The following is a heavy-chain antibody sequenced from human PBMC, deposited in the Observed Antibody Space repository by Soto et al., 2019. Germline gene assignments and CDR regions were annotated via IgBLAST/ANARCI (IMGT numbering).Heavy chain of an antibody. D-gene: IGHD3-10*01. V-gene: IGHV4-39*01. CDR3: ARRTTMVRGVADSDSFDP. CDR1: GGSISCSSYY. J-gene: IGHJ5*02. CDR2: IYYSGST. Sequence: QLQLQESGPGLVKPSETLSLTCTVSGGSISCSSYYWGWIRQPPGKGLEWIGSIYYSGSTYYNPSLKSRVTISVDTSKNQFSLKLSSVTAADTAVYYCARRTTMVRGVADSDSFDPWGQGTLVTVSS.